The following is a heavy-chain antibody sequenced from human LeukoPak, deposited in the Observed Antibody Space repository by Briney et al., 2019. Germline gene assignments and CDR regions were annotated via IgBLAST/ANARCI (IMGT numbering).Heavy chain of an antibody. V-gene: IGHV4-59*08. CDR2: VYYSVVT. D-gene: IGHD2-15*01. J-gene: IGHJ5*02. CDR1: GGSTGSDY. Sequence: SETLSLTCTVSGGSTGSDYWSWIRQPPGKGLEWIAYVYYSVVTTYNPPLKSRVAISIDTSNNQISLNLSSVTAADTAVSYCARLSLHCSGGSCYRGAFASWGQGTLLSV. CDR3: ARLSLHCSGGSCYRGAFAS.